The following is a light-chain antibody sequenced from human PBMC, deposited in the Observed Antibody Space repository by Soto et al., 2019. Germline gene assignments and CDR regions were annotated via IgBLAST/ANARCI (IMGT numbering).Light chain of an antibody. CDR1: RSNIGAGYD. CDR3: QSYDSSLSGSGV. CDR2: ANT. V-gene: IGLV1-40*01. Sequence: QSVLTQPPSVSGAPGQRVTISCTGSRSNIGAGYDVHWYQQLPGTAPKLLIYANTNRPSGVPDRFSGSQSGTSASLAITGLQAEDEADYYCQSYDSSLSGSGVFGTGTKLTVL. J-gene: IGLJ1*01.